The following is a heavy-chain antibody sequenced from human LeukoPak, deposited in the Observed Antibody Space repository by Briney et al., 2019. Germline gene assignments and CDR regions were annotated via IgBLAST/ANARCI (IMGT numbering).Heavy chain of an antibody. Sequence: AETESLTCTDSGGWISSYYWSWIRQPPGKGLEWIGYIYYSGSTNYNPSLKSRVTISVDTSKNQFSLKLSSVTAADTAVYYCARRDGYNSCFDYWGQGTLVTVSS. V-gene: IGHV4-59*08. J-gene: IGHJ4*02. CDR1: GGWISSYY. CDR3: ARRDGYNSCFDY. CDR2: IYYSGST. D-gene: IGHD5-24*01.